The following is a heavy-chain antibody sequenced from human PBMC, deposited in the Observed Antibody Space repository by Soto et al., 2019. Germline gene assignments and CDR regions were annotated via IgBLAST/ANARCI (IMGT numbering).Heavy chain of an antibody. V-gene: IGHV3-23*01. CDR3: ARESRFLEWLSLNWFDP. CDR1: GFTFSDYV. D-gene: IGHD3-3*01. CDR2: ISGGGSST. Sequence: PGGSLRLSCTASGFTFSDYVMSWVRQAPGRGLEWVSAISGGGSSTFYADSVKGRFTISRDNAKNSLYLQMNSLRDEDTAVYYCARESRFLEWLSLNWFDPWGQGTLVTVSS. J-gene: IGHJ5*02.